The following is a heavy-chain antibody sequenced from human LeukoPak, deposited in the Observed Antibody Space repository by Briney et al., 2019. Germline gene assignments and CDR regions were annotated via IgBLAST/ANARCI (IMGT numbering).Heavy chain of an antibody. Sequence: ASVKVSCKASGYTFTNYAIQWVRQAPGQRLEWMGWINAGHGNTKYSQKFQGRVTITRDTSATTAYMELSSLRSEDTAVYFCARGTRDCTSASCYNYWGQGTLVTVSS. V-gene: IGHV1-3*01. CDR1: GYTFTNYA. D-gene: IGHD2-2*02. CDR2: INAGHGNT. CDR3: ARGTRDCTSASCYNY. J-gene: IGHJ4*02.